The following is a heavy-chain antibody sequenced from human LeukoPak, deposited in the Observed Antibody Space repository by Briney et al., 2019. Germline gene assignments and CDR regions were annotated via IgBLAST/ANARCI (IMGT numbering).Heavy chain of an antibody. CDR1: GYTFTSYG. D-gene: IGHD3-9*01. J-gene: IGHJ6*04. V-gene: IGHV1-18*04. Sequence: SVTVSCKASGYTFTSYGISWVRQAPGQGLEWMGWISAYNGNTNYAQKLQGRGTMTTDTSTSTAYMELRSLRSDDTAVYYCARDGALLRYFDWPIRTHYYYGMDVWGKGTTVTASS. CDR2: ISAYNGNT. CDR3: ARDGALLRYFDWPIRTHYYYGMDV.